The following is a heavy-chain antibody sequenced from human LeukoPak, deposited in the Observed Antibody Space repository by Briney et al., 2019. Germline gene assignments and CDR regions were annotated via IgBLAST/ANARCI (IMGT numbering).Heavy chain of an antibody. V-gene: IGHV5-51*01. CDR1: GYSFTSYW. CDR3: ARTRSPGLDAFDI. Sequence: GESLKISCKGSGYSFTSYWIGRVRQMPGKGLEWMGIIYPGDSDTRYSPSFQGQVTISVDKSISTAYLQWRSLKASDTAMYYCARTRSPGLDAFDIWGQGTMVTVSS. J-gene: IGHJ3*02. CDR2: IYPGDSDT.